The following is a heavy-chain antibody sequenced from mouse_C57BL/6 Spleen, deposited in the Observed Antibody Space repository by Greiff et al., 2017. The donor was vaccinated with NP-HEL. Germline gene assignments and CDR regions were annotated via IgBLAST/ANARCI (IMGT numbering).Heavy chain of an antibody. V-gene: IGHV1-82*01. Sequence: VQLQQSGPELVKPGASVKISCKASGYAFSSSWMNWVKQRPGTGLEWIGRIYPGDGDTNYNGKFKGKATLTADKYSSTAYMQLSSLTSEDSAVYFWARDLYYYGSSSLYARDDWGQGTSVTVSS. CDR1: GYAFSSSW. D-gene: IGHD1-1*01. CDR2: IYPGDGDT. CDR3: ARDLYYYGSSSLYARDD. J-gene: IGHJ4*01.